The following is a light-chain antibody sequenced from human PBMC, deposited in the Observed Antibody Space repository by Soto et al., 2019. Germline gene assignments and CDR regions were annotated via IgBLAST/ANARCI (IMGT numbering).Light chain of an antibody. CDR1: QSVSSN. V-gene: IGKV3-15*01. J-gene: IGKJ1*01. CDR3: QQYNNWPQT. CDR2: GAS. Sequence: DIVMTQSPATLSVSPGERATLSCRASQSVSSNLAWYQQKPGQAPRLLIYGASTRATGIPARFSGSGSGTECTLTISSLQSEDVAVYYCQQYNNWPQTFDQGTKVDIK.